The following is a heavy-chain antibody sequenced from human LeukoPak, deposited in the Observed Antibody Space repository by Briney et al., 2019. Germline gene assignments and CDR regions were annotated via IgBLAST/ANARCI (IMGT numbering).Heavy chain of an antibody. CDR1: GGSISSHF. CDR3: ARDYDYFDY. D-gene: IGHD3-16*01. V-gene: IGHV4-59*11. J-gene: IGHJ4*02. Sequence: SETLSLTCTVSGGSISSHFWSWIRLPPGKGLEWIGYFSDRGGPNSNPSLKSRVTISGDTSKNQVSLKLRSVTAADTAIYYCARDYDYFDYWGQGTQVTVSS. CDR2: FSDRGGP.